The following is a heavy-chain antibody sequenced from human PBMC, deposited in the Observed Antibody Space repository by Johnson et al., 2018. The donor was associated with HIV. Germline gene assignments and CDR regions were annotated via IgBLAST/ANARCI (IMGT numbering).Heavy chain of an antibody. CDR2: ISFDGSNE. CDR1: GLNFSDYG. Sequence: QVQLVESGGGVVQPGMFVTLSCAASGLNFSDYGMHWVRQAPGKGLEWVAVISFDGSNEYYADSVKGRFTISRDNAKNSLYLQMNSLRVEDTALYYCAKVSSSSTWAHDPFDVWGQGTMVTVSS. D-gene: IGHD6-6*01. CDR3: AKVSSSSTWAHDPFDV. V-gene: IGHV3-30*04. J-gene: IGHJ3*01.